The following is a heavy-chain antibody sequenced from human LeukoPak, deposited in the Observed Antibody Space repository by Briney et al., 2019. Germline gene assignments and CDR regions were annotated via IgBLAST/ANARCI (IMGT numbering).Heavy chain of an antibody. D-gene: IGHD1-1*01. CDR3: ASFWRGTGTTGQPFDY. CDR1: GYTLTELS. Sequence: ASVKVSCKVSGYTLTELSMHWVRQAPGKGLEWMGGFDPEDGETIYAQKCQGRVTMTEDTSTDTAYMELSSLRSEDTAVYYCASFWRGTGTTGQPFDYWGQGTLVTVSS. CDR2: FDPEDGET. V-gene: IGHV1-24*01. J-gene: IGHJ4*02.